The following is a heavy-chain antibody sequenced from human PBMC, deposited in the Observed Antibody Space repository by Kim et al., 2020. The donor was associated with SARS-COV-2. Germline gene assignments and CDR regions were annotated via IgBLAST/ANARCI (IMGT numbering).Heavy chain of an antibody. Sequence: SETLSLTCAVYGGSFTGYCWSWIRQPPGKGLEWIGEINHSGSTNYNPSLKSRLSISVQTSKKQFSLKLSSGTAADTAGYFCARGQPALPTGSGSFSFYY. D-gene: IGHD3-10*01. V-gene: IGHV4-34*01. J-gene: IGHJ6*03. CDR2: INHSGST. CDR1: GGSFTGYC. CDR3: ARGQPALPTGSGSFSFYY.